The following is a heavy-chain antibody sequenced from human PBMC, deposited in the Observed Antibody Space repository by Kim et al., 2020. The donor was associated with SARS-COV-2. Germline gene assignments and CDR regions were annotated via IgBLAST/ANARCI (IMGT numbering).Heavy chain of an antibody. Sequence: NIKQDGSEKYYVDSVKGRFTISRDNAKNSLYLQMNSLRAEDTAVYYCARESKSNYYDSSGYYYEYYFDYWGQGTLVTVSS. D-gene: IGHD3-22*01. CDR2: IKQDGSEK. J-gene: IGHJ4*02. CDR3: ARESKSNYYDSSGYYYEYYFDY. V-gene: IGHV3-7*03.